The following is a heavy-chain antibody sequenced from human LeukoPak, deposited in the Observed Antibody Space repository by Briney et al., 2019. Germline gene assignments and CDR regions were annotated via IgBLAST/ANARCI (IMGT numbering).Heavy chain of an antibody. CDR1: GGSTSGYY. V-gene: IGHV4-59*01. Sequence: SETLSLTCTVSGGSTSGYYWSWIRQPPGKGLEWIGDIYYSGSTNYNPSLTNRVTISVDTSKNQFSLKLNSVTAAGTAVYYCARGWDGIAVAGSFDYWGQGTLVTVSS. CDR2: IYYSGST. J-gene: IGHJ4*02. D-gene: IGHD6-19*01. CDR3: ARGWDGIAVAGSFDY.